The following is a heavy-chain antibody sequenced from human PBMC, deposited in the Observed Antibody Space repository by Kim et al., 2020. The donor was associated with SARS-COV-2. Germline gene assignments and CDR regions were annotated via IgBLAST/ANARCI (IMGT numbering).Heavy chain of an antibody. V-gene: IGHV3-48*02. CDR2: ITKSSTTI. CDR3: VRDRMGGAFDM. J-gene: IGHJ3*02. Sequence: GGSLRLSCATSGFTFSAYDMNWVRQAPGKGLEWLSFITKSSTTIYYADSVEGRFTISRDNAKNSLFLQMNSLRDEDTALYYCVRDRMGGAFDMWGQVTVV. CDR1: GFTFSAYD. D-gene: IGHD3-16*01.